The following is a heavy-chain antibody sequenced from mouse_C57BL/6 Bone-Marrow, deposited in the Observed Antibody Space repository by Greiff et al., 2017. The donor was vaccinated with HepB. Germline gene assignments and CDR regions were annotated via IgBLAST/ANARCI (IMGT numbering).Heavy chain of an antibody. J-gene: IGHJ3*01. CDR2: ISDDGSN. CDR1: GYTITSGYF. D-gene: IGHD2-4*01. CDR3: ARGSYYDNAWEFAY. Sequence: EVQLQESGPGLVKPAPSLTLSCSVTGYTITSGYFWNWMRQYPGNKLECVGYISDDGSNNYNQSFKNRISITRDTSNNPFFLKLNSVTTEDTATYYCARGSYYDNAWEFAYWGQGTLVTVSA. V-gene: IGHV3-6*01.